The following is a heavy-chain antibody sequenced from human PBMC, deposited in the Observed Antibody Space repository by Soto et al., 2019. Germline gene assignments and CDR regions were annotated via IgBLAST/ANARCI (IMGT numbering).Heavy chain of an antibody. Sequence: ASVKVSCKASGYTFTGYGISWVRRAPGQGLEWMGWISAYNGNTNYAQKLQGRVTMTTDTSTSTAYMELRSLRSDDTAVYYCAIYYYDSSGPDYWGQGTLVTVSS. D-gene: IGHD3-22*01. CDR3: AIYYYDSSGPDY. CDR1: GYTFTGYG. CDR2: ISAYNGNT. J-gene: IGHJ4*02. V-gene: IGHV1-18*01.